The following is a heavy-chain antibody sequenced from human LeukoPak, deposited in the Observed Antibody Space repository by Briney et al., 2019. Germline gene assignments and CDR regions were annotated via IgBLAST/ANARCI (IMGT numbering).Heavy chain of an antibody. V-gene: IGHV3-66*01. J-gene: IGHJ4*02. D-gene: IGHD3-3*01. CDR3: ARDRSYDFWSGYSTPDY. Sequence: GGSLRLSCAASGFTVSSNYMSWVRQAPGKGLEWVSVIYSGGSTYYADSVKGRFTISRDNSKNTLDLQMNSLRAEDTAVYYCARDRSYDFWSGYSTPDYWGQGTLVTVSS. CDR2: IYSGGST. CDR1: GFTVSSNY.